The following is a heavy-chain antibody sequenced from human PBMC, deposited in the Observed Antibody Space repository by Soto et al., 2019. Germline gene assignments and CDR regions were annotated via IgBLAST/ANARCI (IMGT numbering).Heavy chain of an antibody. J-gene: IGHJ6*02. V-gene: IGHV1-69*13. CDR2: IIPIFGTA. CDR1: GGTFSSYA. D-gene: IGHD6-13*01. CDR3: DLIAAAGTRYYYGMDV. Sequence: ASVKVSCKASGGTFSSYAISWVRQAPGQGLEWMGGIIPIFGTANYAQKFQGRVTITADESTSTAYMELSSLRSEDTAVYYCDLIAAAGTRYYYGMDVWGQGTTVTVSS.